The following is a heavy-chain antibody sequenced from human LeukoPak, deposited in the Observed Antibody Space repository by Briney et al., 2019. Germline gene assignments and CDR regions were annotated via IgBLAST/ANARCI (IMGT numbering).Heavy chain of an antibody. CDR3: ASKSPSYYDFWSGYLDYYYGMDV. V-gene: IGHV3-48*03. Sequence: PGGSLRLSCAASGFTFSRYEMNWVRQAPGKRLELVSYISSSGSTIYYADSVKGRFTISRDNAKNSLYLQMNSLRAEDTAVYYCASKSPSYYDFWSGYLDYYYGMDVWGQGTTVTVSS. CDR1: GFTFSRYE. J-gene: IGHJ6*02. CDR2: ISSSGSTI. D-gene: IGHD3-3*01.